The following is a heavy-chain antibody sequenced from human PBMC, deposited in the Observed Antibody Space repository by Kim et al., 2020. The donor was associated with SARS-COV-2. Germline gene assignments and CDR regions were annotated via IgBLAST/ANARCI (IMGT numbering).Heavy chain of an antibody. J-gene: IGHJ5*02. CDR3: ARDFSQQVLLLDNLAISS. CDR2: TSFHGNDE. V-gene: IGHV3-30*14. CDR1: GFTFNTYA. Sequence: GGSLRLSCVASGFTFNTYALHWVRQAPGKGLAWVAATSFHGNDEYYADSVKGRFTIARDNSKNTLYLQMTSLRPEDTAMYYCARDFSQQVLLLDNLAISSWGQGILVTVSS. D-gene: IGHD6-13*01.